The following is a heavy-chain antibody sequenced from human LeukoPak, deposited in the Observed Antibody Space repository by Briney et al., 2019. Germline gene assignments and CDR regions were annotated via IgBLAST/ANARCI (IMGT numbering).Heavy chain of an antibody. CDR1: GGSFSGYY. CDR2: INHSGST. CDR3: ARGALLWFGAKMEYYFDS. J-gene: IGHJ4*02. Sequence: SETLSLTCAVYGGSFSGYYWRWIRQPPGKGLEWIGEINHSGSTNYNPSLKSRVTISVDTSKNQFSLRLKPVTAVDTAVYYCARGALLWFGAKMEYYFDSWGQGTPLTVSS. D-gene: IGHD3-10*01. V-gene: IGHV4-34*01.